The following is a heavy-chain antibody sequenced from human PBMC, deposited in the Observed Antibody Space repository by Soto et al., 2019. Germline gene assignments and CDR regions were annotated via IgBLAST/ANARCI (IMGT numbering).Heavy chain of an antibody. J-gene: IGHJ5*02. Sequence: PSETLSLTCTVSGGSISSTSYYWGWFLQPPGKGLEWIGSIYYSGSTYYNPSLKSRVTISVDTSKNQFSLKLSSVTAADTAVYYCARHGDYGDYSTLVLFDPWGQGTLVSVSS. V-gene: IGHV4-39*01. CDR2: IYYSGST. D-gene: IGHD4-17*01. CDR3: ARHGDYGDYSTLVLFDP. CDR1: GGSISSTSYY.